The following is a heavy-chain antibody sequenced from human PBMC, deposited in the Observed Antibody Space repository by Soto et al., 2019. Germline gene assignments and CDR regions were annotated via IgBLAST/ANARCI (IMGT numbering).Heavy chain of an antibody. Sequence: GXXLVNPTQTLTXTXTXSGFSLSTSXVGVGWIRQPPGKALEWVVLIYWDDDKRSSPSLKSRLTITKDTSKNQVVLTMTNMDPVDTATYYCAHRRIAAATDWFDPWGQGTLVTVSS. J-gene: IGHJ5*02. D-gene: IGHD6-13*01. V-gene: IGHV2-5*02. CDR3: AHRRIAAATDWFDP. CDR2: IYWDDDK. CDR1: GFSLSTSXVG.